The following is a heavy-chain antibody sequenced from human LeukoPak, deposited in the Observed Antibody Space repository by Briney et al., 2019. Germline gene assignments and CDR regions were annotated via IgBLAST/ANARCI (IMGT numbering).Heavy chain of an antibody. CDR1: GFTFSNAW. Sequence: GGSLRLSCAASGFTFSNAWMSWVRQAPGKGLEWVGRIKSRTDGGTTDYAAPVKGRFTISRDDSKNTLYLQMNSLKTEDTAVYYRTTPSSGWYVVYWGQGTLVTVSS. CDR2: IKSRTDGGTT. D-gene: IGHD6-19*01. CDR3: TTPSSGWYVVY. J-gene: IGHJ4*02. V-gene: IGHV3-15*01.